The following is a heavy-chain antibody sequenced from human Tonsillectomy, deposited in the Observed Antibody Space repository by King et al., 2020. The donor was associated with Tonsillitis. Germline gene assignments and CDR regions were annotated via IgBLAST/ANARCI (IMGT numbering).Heavy chain of an antibody. D-gene: IGHD2-2*01. Sequence: VQLVESGGGVVQPGRSLRLSCAASGFTFSSYAMHWVRQAPGKGLEWVAVISYDGDNKYYVDSVKGRFTISRDNSKNTLYLQMNNLRAEDTAVYYCARVGCSSTSCPRDGDYFDYWGQGTLVTVSS. CDR1: GFTFSSYA. V-gene: IGHV3-30-3*01. J-gene: IGHJ4*02. CDR3: ARVGCSSTSCPRDGDYFDY. CDR2: ISYDGDNK.